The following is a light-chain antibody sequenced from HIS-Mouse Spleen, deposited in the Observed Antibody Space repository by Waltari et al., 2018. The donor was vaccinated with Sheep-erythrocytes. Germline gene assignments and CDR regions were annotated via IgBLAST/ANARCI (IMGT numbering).Light chain of an antibody. V-gene: IGLV1-51*01. Sequence: QSVLTQPPSVSAAPGQKVTISCPGSSSHIGNNYVACYQQLPGTAPKLLIYDNNKRPSGIPDRFSGSKSGTSATLGITGLQTGDEADYYCGTWDSSLSAGVFGGGTKLTVL. CDR1: SSHIGNNY. CDR3: GTWDSSLSAGV. CDR2: DNN. J-gene: IGLJ2*01.